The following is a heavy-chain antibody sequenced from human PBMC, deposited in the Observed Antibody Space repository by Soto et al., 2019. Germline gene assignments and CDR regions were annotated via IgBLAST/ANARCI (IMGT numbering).Heavy chain of an antibody. D-gene: IGHD2-15*01. CDR1: GFTFSSYA. CDR2: ISYDGGDK. CDR3: ARDHCRGGTCAFTY. Sequence: QVQLVGSGGGVVQPGRSLRLSCAASGFTFSSYAMHWVRQAPGKGLEWVAVISYDGGDKYYADSVKGRFTISRDNSKNTLFLQMNSLRPEDTAVYYCARDHCRGGTCAFTYWGQGTLVTVSS. J-gene: IGHJ4*02. V-gene: IGHV3-30-3*01.